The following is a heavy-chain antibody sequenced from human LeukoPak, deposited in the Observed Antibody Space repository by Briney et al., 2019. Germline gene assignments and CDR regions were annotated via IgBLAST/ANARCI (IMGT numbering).Heavy chain of an antibody. D-gene: IGHD3-22*01. CDR3: ARSSIYYDSSGYRI. V-gene: IGHV4-34*01. CDR2: INHSGTT. J-gene: IGHJ4*02. Sequence: PSETQSLTCAVYGGSFSGYCWSWIRQPPGKGLEWIGEINHSGTTNYNPSLKSRVTISVDTSKNQFSLKLSSVTAADTAVYYCARSSIYYDSSGYRIWGQGTLVTVSS. CDR1: GGSFSGYC.